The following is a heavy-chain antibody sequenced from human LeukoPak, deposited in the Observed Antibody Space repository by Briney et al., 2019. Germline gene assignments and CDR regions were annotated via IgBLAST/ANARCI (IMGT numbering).Heavy chain of an antibody. CDR3: ARNPYGSPSYYQLGVSHSYDMDA. V-gene: IGHV1-18*04. D-gene: IGHD3-10*01. J-gene: IGHJ6*03. Sequence: ASETLSCKASDYTFTSYGTRWVRQAPRQALEWMGWISAYNDNTNNAQKPQGSVTITTDKSTSTAYMVLRTLRSADTAVYSRARNPYGSPSYYQLGVSHSYDMDAPGKRTTVT. CDR1: DYTFTSYG. CDR2: ISAYNDNT.